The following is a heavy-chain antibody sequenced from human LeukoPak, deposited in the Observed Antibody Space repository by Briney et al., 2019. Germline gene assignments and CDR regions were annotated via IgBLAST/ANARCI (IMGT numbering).Heavy chain of an antibody. D-gene: IGHD2-8*01. V-gene: IGHV4-39*01. CDR3: MGYATATASFDY. J-gene: IGHJ4*02. Sequence: SETLSLTCTVSGDSISSSSYYWGWIRQPPGKGLEWIGSIYYSGSTYYNPSLKSRVTISVDTSKNQFSLKLSSVTAADTAVYYCMGYATATASFDYWGQGTLDTVSS. CDR1: GDSISSSSYY. CDR2: IYYSGST.